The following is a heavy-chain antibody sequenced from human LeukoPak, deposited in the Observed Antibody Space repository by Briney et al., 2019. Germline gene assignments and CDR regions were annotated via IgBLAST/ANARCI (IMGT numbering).Heavy chain of an antibody. Sequence: PGGSLRLSCAASGFTFSSYWMNWVRQAPGKGLEWVSSISSSSSYIYYADSVKGRFTISRDNAKNSLYLQMNSLRAEDTAVYYCARDRAYDRRNLQLWSRYYYYMDVWGKGTTVTVSS. D-gene: IGHD3-22*01. CDR3: ARDRAYDRRNLQLWSRYYYYMDV. CDR2: ISSSSSYI. CDR1: GFTFSSYW. V-gene: IGHV3-21*01. J-gene: IGHJ6*03.